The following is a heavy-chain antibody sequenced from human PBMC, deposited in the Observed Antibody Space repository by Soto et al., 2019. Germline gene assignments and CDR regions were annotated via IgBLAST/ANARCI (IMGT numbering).Heavy chain of an antibody. CDR1: GGSFSGYY. D-gene: IGHD3-10*01. J-gene: IGHJ6*02. V-gene: IGHV4-34*01. Sequence: LSLTCAVYGGSFSGYYWSWIRQPPGKGLEWIGEINHSGSTNYNPSLKSRVTISVDTSKNQFSLKLSSVTAADTAVYYCARSTTYYYGSGSYYKALSKVYCYYYGMDVWGQGTTVTVSS. CDR2: INHSGST. CDR3: ARSTTYYYGSGSYYKALSKVYCYYYGMDV.